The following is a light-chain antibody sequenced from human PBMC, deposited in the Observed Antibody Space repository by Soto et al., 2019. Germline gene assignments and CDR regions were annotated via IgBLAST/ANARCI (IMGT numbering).Light chain of an antibody. CDR1: QSVSSN. CDR2: GAS. Sequence: EIVMTQSPATLSVSPGERATLSCRASQSVSSNLAGYQQKPGQAPRLLIYGASIRATGIPARFSGSGSWTEFTLTISSLQSEDFAVYYCQQYNTWPPITFGQGTRLEI. CDR3: QQYNTWPPIT. J-gene: IGKJ5*01. V-gene: IGKV3-15*01.